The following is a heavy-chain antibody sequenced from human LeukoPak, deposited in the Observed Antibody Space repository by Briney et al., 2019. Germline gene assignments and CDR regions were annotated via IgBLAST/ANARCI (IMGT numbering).Heavy chain of an antibody. V-gene: IGHV5-10-1*01. CDR1: GYSFSSYW. J-gene: IGHJ1*01. D-gene: IGHD1-26*01. CDR2: IDPSDSYT. Sequence: GESLRISCKGSGYSFSSYWISWVRQMPGKGLEWMGRIDPSDSYTNYSPSFQGHVTISADKSISTSSLQWSSLKASDTAMYYCARHMLVGAPVHFQHWGQGSLVTVSS. CDR3: ARHMLVGAPVHFQH.